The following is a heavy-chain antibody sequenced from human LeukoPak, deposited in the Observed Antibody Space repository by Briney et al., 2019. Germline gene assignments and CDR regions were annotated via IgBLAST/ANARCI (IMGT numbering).Heavy chain of an antibody. V-gene: IGHV4-39*01. CDR1: GDSISSSSFY. CDR2: IFYTGST. D-gene: IGHD2/OR15-2a*01. J-gene: IGHJ4*02. CDR3: ARLISSHHSFDY. Sequence: SETLSLTCTVSGDSISSSSFYWSWIRQLPGGGLEYIGSIFYTGSTYYNSSLKSRVTISIETSKNQFSLRLRSVTAADTAVFYCARLISSHHSFDYWGQGTLVTVSS.